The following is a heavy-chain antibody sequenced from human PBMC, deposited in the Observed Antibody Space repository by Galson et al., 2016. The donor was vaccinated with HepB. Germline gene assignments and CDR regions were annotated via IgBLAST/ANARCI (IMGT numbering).Heavy chain of an antibody. CDR1: GFDFSYYA. CDR3: AKPLSQMWLGFDS. V-gene: IGHV3-23*01. J-gene: IGHJ4*02. D-gene: IGHD5-18*01. Sequence: SLRLSCAASGFDFSYYAMAWVRQAPGKGLQWVATVSITGQTTYYADSVKGRFTITRDTSKNAVCLQMHRLTAEDTAIYYCAKPLSQMWLGFDSWGQGALVTVSS. CDR2: VSITGQTT.